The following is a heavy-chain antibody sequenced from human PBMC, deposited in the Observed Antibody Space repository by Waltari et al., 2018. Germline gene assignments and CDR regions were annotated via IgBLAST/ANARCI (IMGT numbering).Heavy chain of an antibody. D-gene: IGHD2-15*01. CDR1: GFTFSSYA. J-gene: IGHJ5*02. CDR2: ISYDGSNK. V-gene: IGHV3-30-3*01. CDR3: ARKGGYCSGGSCYEDWFDP. Sequence: QVQLVESGGGVVQPGRSLRLSCAASGFTFSSYAMHWVRQAPGKGLEWVAVISYDGSNKYYAESVKGRFTISRDNSKNTLYLQMSSLRAEDTAVYYCARKGGYCSGGSCYEDWFDPWGQGTLVTVSS.